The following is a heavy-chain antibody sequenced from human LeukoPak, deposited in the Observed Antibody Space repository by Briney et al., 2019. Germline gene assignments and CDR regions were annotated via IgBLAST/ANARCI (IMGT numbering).Heavy chain of an antibody. J-gene: IGHJ6*02. V-gene: IGHV3-7*01. D-gene: IGHD6-13*01. CDR1: GFSFTDYW. CDR3: ARDIQLVGGMDV. Sequence: GGSLRLSCAASGFSFTDYWMSWVRQTPAKGLEFVANINPDGSVRNYMDSVKGRFTISRDNAKKSLYLEISRLRADDTAVYYCARDIQLVGGMDVWGQGTTVTVSS. CDR2: INPDGSVR.